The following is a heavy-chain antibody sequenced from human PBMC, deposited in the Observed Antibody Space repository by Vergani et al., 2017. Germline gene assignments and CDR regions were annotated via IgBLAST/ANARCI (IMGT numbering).Heavy chain of an antibody. J-gene: IGHJ3*02. CDR3: ARDLLRKTPNAFDI. V-gene: IGHV3-21*01. D-gene: IGHD2/OR15-2a*01. CDR1: GFTFSSYS. CDR2: ISSSSSYI. Sequence: EVQLVESGGGLVQPGGSLRLSCAASGFTFSSYSMNWVRQAPGKGLEWVSSISSSSSYIYYADSVKGRFTISRDNAKNSLYLQMNSLRAEDTAVYYCARDLLRKTPNAFDIWGQGTMVTVSS.